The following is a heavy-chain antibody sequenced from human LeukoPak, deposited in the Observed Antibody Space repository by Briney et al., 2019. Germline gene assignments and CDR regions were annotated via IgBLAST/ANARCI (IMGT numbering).Heavy chain of an antibody. CDR1: GFIFSSYG. CDR2: IRYDGSNK. CDR3: AKDYYYGSGSRGYYFDY. J-gene: IGHJ4*02. Sequence: QPGGSLRLSCAASGFIFSSYGMHWGRQAPGKGLEWVAFIRYDGSNKYYVDSVKGRFTISRDNSRNTMYLQMNNLRAEDTAVYYCAKDYYYGSGSRGYYFDYWGQGTLLTVSS. D-gene: IGHD3-10*01. V-gene: IGHV3-30*02.